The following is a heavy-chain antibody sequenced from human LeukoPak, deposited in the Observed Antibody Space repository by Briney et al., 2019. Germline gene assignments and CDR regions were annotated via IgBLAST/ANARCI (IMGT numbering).Heavy chain of an antibody. J-gene: IGHJ4*02. CDR3: AKWGYIVGVPAAIRDDY. CDR1: GFTFSSYA. D-gene: IGHD2-2*01. V-gene: IGHV3-23*01. Sequence: QPGGSLSLSCAASGFTFSSYAMSWVRQAQGKGLEWVSAISGSGGSTYYADSVKGRFTISRDNSKNTLYLQMNSLRAEDTAVYYVAKWGYIVGVPAAIRDDYWGQGTLVTVSS. CDR2: ISGSGGST.